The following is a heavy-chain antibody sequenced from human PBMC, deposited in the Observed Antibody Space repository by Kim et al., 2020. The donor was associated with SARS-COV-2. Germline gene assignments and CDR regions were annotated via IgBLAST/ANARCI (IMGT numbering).Heavy chain of an antibody. Sequence: GGSLRLSCAASGFTFSSYSMNWVRQAPGKGLEWVSSISSSSSYRYYADSVKGRFTISRDNAKNSLYLQMNSLRAEDTAVYYCTLLWFGGGFDYWGQGTLGTVSS. D-gene: IGHD3-10*01. J-gene: IGHJ4*02. CDR1: GFTFSSYS. CDR2: ISSSSSYR. CDR3: TLLWFGGGFDY. V-gene: IGHV3-21*01.